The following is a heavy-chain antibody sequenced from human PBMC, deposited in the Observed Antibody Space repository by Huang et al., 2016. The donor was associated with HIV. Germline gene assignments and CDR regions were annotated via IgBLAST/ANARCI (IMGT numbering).Heavy chain of an antibody. V-gene: IGHV5-51*01. J-gene: IGHJ6*02. D-gene: IGHD3-10*01. CDR2: IYPGDCDT. CDR1: GYRFRSNW. Sequence: EVQLVQSGAEVKKPGESLKISCKGSGYRFRSNWIGWVRQMPGKGLEWMGIIYPGDCDTRYSPSFQGQVTISADKAINTAYLQWSSLKASDTAMYYCARLIGSPSFYYGLDVWGQGTTVTVSS. CDR3: ARLIGSPSFYYGLDV.